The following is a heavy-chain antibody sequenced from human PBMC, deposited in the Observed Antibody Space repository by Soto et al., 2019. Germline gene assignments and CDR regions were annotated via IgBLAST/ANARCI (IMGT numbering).Heavy chain of an antibody. CDR1: GFSLSTSGEG. V-gene: IGHV2-5*02. J-gene: IGHJ4*02. Sequence: QITLKESGPTLVKPTQTLTLTCTFSGFSLSTSGEGVHWIRQPPGKALEWLGYIYWDEDNRYSPSLKSRLTITKDTSKNQVVLTMTNVDPADTATYYCAHRTLHKGELYYWGQGTLVTVSS. CDR3: AHRTLHKGELYY. CDR2: IYWDEDN. D-gene: IGHD1-7*01.